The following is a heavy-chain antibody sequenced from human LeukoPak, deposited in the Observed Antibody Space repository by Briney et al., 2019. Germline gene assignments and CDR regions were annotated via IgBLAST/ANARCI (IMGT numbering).Heavy chain of an antibody. CDR2: IWYDGSDN. CDR1: GFTFSSYG. CDR3: ARESAPRYYGDFDY. V-gene: IGHV3-33*01. D-gene: IGHD4-17*01. J-gene: IGHJ4*02. Sequence: PGRSLRLSCAASGFTFSSYGVHWVRQAPGKGLEWVAVIWYDGSDNYYADSVKGRFTISRDDSKNTVYLQMDSLRAEDTAVYYCARESAPRYYGDFDYWGQGTLVTVSS.